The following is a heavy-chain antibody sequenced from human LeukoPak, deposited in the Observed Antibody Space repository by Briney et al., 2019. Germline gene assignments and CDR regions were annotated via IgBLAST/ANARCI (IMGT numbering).Heavy chain of an antibody. CDR1: GYTFTSYD. D-gene: IGHD3-10*01. Sequence: ASVKVSCKASGYTFTSYDINWVRQATGQGLEWMGWMNPNSGNTGYAQKFQGRVTMTRNTSISTAYVELSSLRSEDTAVYYCARRYYGSGRNNWFDPWGQGTLVTVSS. CDR2: MNPNSGNT. CDR3: ARRYYGSGRNNWFDP. V-gene: IGHV1-8*01. J-gene: IGHJ5*02.